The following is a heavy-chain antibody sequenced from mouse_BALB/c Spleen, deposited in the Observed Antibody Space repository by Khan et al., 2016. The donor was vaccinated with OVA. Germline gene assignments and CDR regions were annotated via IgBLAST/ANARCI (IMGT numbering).Heavy chain of an antibody. CDR2: INPSSGGT. V-gene: IGHV1S81*02. D-gene: IGHD2-2*01. Sequence: QIQLVQSGAELVKPGASVRLSCTASGYTFTSYYLYWVKQRPGQGLAWIGDINPSSGGTNFNEKFKSQATMTVDKSSSTAYIQLNSLTSEDSAVYYCTRSGNGSFAYWGQGTLVTVSA. CDR3: TRSGNGSFAY. J-gene: IGHJ3*01. CDR1: GYTFTSYY.